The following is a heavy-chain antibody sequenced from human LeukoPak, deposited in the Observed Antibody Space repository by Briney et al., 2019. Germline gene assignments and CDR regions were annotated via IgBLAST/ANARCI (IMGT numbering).Heavy chain of an antibody. Sequence: SETLSLTCSVSGYSISSGYYWGWIRQPPGKGLEWIGSIYHTGYTYYKPSLKSRVTVSVDTSKNQFSLKLSSVTAADTAVYYCAGGYSRHVSGYWGQGTLVTVSS. CDR2: IYHTGYT. V-gene: IGHV4-38-2*02. CDR1: GYSISSGYY. J-gene: IGHJ4*02. CDR3: AGGYSRHVSGY. D-gene: IGHD5-18*01.